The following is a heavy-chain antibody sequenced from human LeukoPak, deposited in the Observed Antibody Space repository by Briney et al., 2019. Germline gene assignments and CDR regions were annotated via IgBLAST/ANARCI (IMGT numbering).Heavy chain of an antibody. J-gene: IGHJ4*02. Sequence: SETLSLTCTVSGASISSYYWSWIRQPPGKGLEWIGYFSYIESTNYNPSLRSRVTISVDTSKNQSCPTLNSVTAAGTAYCYRARHLRGSHFDYWGQGTLVTVSS. CDR1: GASISSYY. CDR2: FSYIEST. CDR3: ARHLRGSHFDY. D-gene: IGHD5-24*01. V-gene: IGHV4-59*08.